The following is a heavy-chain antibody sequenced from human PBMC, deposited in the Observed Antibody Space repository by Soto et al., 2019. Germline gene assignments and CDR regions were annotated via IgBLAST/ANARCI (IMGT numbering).Heavy chain of an antibody. D-gene: IGHD6-13*01. CDR2: INQSGGT. V-gene: IGHV4-34*01. CDR3: ARTYSSSWSPFDY. Sequence: QVQLQQWGAGLLKPSETLSLTCAVYGGSFSGYYWSWIRQPPGKGLEWMGEINQSGGTNYNPSLKSRVTISVATSKNQFSLKLSSVTAADTAVYYCARTYSSSWSPFDYWGQGTLVTVSS. J-gene: IGHJ4*02. CDR1: GGSFSGYY.